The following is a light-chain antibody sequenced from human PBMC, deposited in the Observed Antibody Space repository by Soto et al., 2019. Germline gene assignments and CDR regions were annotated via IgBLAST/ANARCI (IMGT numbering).Light chain of an antibody. Sequence: DIQMAQSPSTLSASVGGSCKITCDASQSISSWLAWYQQKTGKATKLMXYKAYSLESGVPSRFSGSGSGTEFTLTISSLQPDDFATYYCQQYNSYSPWTCGQGTKVDIK. CDR3: QQYNSYSPWT. CDR2: KAY. V-gene: IGKV1-5*03. J-gene: IGKJ1*01. CDR1: QSISSW.